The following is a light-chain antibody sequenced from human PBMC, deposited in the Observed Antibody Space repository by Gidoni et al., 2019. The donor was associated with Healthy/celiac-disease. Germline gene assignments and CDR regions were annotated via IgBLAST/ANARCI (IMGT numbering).Light chain of an antibody. CDR3: QQYGSSRT. Sequence: EIVLMQSPGTLSLSPGERATLSCRASQSVSSSYLAWYQQKPGQAPRLLIYGASSRATGIPDRFSGSGSGTDFALAISGLEPEGFAVHYCQQYGSSRTFGHGTKVEIK. V-gene: IGKV3-20*01. J-gene: IGKJ1*01. CDR1: QSVSSSY. CDR2: GAS.